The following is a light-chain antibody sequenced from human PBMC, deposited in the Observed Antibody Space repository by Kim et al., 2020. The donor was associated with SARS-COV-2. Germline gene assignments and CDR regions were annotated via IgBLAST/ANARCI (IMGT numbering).Light chain of an antibody. J-gene: IGKJ1*01. CDR3: QQYNNWWT. CDR1: QSVSSN. CDR2: GAS. Sequence: SLSPGERAPLSCRASQSVSSNLAWYQQNPGQAPRLLIYGASTRATGIPARFSGSGSGTEFTLTISSLQSEDFAVYYCQQYNNWWTFGQGTKVDIK. V-gene: IGKV3-15*01.